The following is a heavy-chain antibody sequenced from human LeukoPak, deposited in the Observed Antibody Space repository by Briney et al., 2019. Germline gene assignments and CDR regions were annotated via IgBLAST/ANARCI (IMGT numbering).Heavy chain of an antibody. CDR3: ARSEGRIAAAGTLYMDV. D-gene: IGHD6-13*01. J-gene: IGHJ6*03. CDR1: GFTFSSYE. Sequence: GSLRLSCAASGFTFSSYEMNWVRQAPGKGLEWVSYISSSGSTIYYADSVKGRFTISRDNAKNSLDLQMNSLRAEDTAVYYCARSEGRIAAAGTLYMDVWGKGTTVTVSS. CDR2: ISSSGSTI. V-gene: IGHV3-48*03.